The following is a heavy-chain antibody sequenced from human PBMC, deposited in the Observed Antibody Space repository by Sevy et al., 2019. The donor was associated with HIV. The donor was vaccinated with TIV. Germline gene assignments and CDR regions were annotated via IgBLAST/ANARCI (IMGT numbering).Heavy chain of an antibody. D-gene: IGHD1-26*01. Sequence: ASVKVSCKASGYTFTSYAISWVRQAPGQGLEWMGWITVYNGNTNSAQKFQGRVIMTTDTSTSTAYMELRSLRFDDTAVYYCAGGPTAIVGGHFVYYGMDAWGQGTTVTVSS. V-gene: IGHV1-18*01. J-gene: IGHJ6*02. CDR2: ITVYNGNT. CDR3: AGGPTAIVGGHFVYYGMDA. CDR1: GYTFTSYA.